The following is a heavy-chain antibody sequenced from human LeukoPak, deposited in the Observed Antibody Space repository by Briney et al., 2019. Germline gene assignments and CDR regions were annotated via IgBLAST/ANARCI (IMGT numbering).Heavy chain of an antibody. V-gene: IGHV3-21*01. Sequence: GGSLRLSCAASGFTFSSYSMNWVRQAPGKGLEWVSSISSSSSYIYYADSVKGRFTISRDNSKNTLYLQMNSLRAEDTAVYYCAKDQCSSTSCFSPDYWGQGTLVTVSS. CDR3: AKDQCSSTSCFSPDY. D-gene: IGHD2-2*01. CDR1: GFTFSSYS. CDR2: ISSSSSYI. J-gene: IGHJ4*02.